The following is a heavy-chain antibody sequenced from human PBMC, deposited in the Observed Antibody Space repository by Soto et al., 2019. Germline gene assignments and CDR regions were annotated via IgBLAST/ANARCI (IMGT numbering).Heavy chain of an antibody. CDR2: IYFSGST. CDR1: GASINSGGYY. D-gene: IGHD5-18*01. CDR3: ARVRGYSYGTPYYYYGMDV. V-gene: IGHV4-31*01. Sequence: SETLSLTCTVSGASINSGGYYWSWIRQLPGKGLEWIGYIYFSGSTYYNPSFQGHVTISADKSISTAYLQWSSLKASDTAMYYCARVRGYSYGTPYYYYGMDVWGQGTTVTVSS. J-gene: IGHJ6*02.